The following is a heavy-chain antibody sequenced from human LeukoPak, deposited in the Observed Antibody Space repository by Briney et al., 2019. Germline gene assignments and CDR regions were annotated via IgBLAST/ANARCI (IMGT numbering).Heavy chain of an antibody. V-gene: IGHV4-39*07. CDR3: ARDGSYTWAFDI. CDR2: INHSGST. J-gene: IGHJ3*02. CDR1: GGSISSSSYY. Sequence: PSETLSLTCTVSGGSISSSSYYWSWIRQPPGKGLEWIGEINHSGSTNYNPSLKSRVTISVDTSKNQFSLKLSSVTAADTAVYYCARDGSYTWAFDIWGQGTMVTVSS. D-gene: IGHD2-2*02.